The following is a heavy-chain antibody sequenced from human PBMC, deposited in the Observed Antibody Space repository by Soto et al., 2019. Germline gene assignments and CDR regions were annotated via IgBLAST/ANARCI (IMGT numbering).Heavy chain of an antibody. CDR2: INAGNGNT. CDR1: GYTFIHFG. Sequence: ASVKVSCKTSGYTFIHFGITWVRQAPGQGLEWMGWINAGNGNTNYAQKFQGRVTITRDTSASTAYMELSSLRSEDTAVYYCARAKYYDFWSGSNGMDVWGQGTTVTVSS. CDR3: ARAKYYDFWSGSNGMDV. J-gene: IGHJ6*02. V-gene: IGHV1-3*01. D-gene: IGHD3-3*01.